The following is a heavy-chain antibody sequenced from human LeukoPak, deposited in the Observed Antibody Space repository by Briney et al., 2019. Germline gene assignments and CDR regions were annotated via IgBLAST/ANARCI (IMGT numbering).Heavy chain of an antibody. CDR3: AKGDWFDS. CDR2: IRGTGGGGET. CDR1: GFTFNIYA. J-gene: IGHJ5*01. Sequence: GGSLRLSCAASGFTFNIYAMTWARQAPGKGLEWVSAIRGTGGGGETFYADPVKGRFTISRDDSNNTVHLQMSSLRAEDTAVYYCAKGDWFDSWGPGTLVTVSS. V-gene: IGHV3-23*01.